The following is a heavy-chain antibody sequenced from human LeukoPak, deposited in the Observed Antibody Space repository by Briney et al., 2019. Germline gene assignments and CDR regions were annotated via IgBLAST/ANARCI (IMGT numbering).Heavy chain of an antibody. CDR2: ISSDGSRT. D-gene: IGHD6-13*01. Sequence: GGSLKLSCAAPGFTFGPYWMHWVRQAPGQGLEWVSLISSDGSRTTYADSVKGRFTISRDNAKNTLYLQMNSLRVEDTAVYYCARDTIAADGDIDYWGQGALVTVSS. V-gene: IGHV3-74*03. J-gene: IGHJ4*02. CDR1: GFTFGPYW. CDR3: ARDTIAADGDIDY.